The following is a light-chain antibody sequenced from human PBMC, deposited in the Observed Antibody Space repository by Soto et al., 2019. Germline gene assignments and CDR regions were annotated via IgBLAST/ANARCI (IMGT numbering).Light chain of an antibody. J-gene: IGKJ5*01. CDR3: QQRSNWPVT. V-gene: IGKV3-11*01. CDR2: GAS. Sequence: EIVLTQSPATLSFSPGERATLSCRACQSVSSYLAWYQQKPGQAPRLLIYGASNRATGIPARFSGSGSGTDFTLTISSLEPEDFAVYYCQQRSNWPVTFGQGTRLEIK. CDR1: QSVSSY.